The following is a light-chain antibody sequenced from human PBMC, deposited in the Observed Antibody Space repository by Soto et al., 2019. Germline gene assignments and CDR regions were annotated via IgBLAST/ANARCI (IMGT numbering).Light chain of an antibody. CDR3: QQLTSSPPWT. CDR1: QGISNY. CDR2: SAS. J-gene: IGKJ1*01. V-gene: IGKV1-9*01. Sequence: DIQLTQSPYFLPASVGDRVTITCRASQGISNYLAWYQQKPGKAPNLLIYSASTLHTGVPSRFSGSGSGTDFTLTISGLQPEDFATYYCQQLTSSPPWTFGQGTKVEIK.